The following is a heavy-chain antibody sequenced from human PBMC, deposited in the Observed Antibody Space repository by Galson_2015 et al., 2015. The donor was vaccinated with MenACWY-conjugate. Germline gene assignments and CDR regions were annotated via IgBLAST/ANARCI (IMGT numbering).Heavy chain of an antibody. J-gene: IGHJ4*02. D-gene: IGHD6-19*01. CDR2: IYYSGST. Sequence: ETLSLTCTVSGGSISSYYWSWIRQPPGKGLKWIGYIYYSGSTNYNPSLKSRVTISVDTSKNQFSLKLSSVTAADTAVYYCARVTPDLTDKYSSGWYYFDYWGQGTLVTVSS. CDR3: ARVTPDLTDKYSSGWYYFDY. V-gene: IGHV4-59*01. CDR1: GGSISSYY.